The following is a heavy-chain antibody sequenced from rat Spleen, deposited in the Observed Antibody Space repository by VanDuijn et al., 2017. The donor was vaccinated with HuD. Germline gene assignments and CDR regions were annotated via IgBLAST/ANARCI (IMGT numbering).Heavy chain of an antibody. CDR1: GFTFSDYG. Sequence: EVQLVESGGGLVQPGRSLKLSCAASGFTFSDYGMAWVRQAPTKGLEGVATISYGDSSGHSSTYYRDSVKGRFTISRANANSTLNLQMDSLRSEDTATYYCARRHYGYTDYFDYWGQGVMVTVSS. J-gene: IGHJ2*01. V-gene: IGHV5-29*01. D-gene: IGHD1-9*01. CDR3: ARRHYGYTDYFDY. CDR2: ISYGDSSGHSST.